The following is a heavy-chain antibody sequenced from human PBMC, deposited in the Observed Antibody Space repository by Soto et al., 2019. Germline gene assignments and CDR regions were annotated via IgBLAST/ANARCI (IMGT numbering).Heavy chain of an antibody. J-gene: IGHJ5*02. CDR1: GGSFSGYY. D-gene: IGHD3-10*01. V-gene: IGHV4-34*01. CDR3: ARGRLFRITMVRGVPGWLDP. Sequence: SETLSLTCAVYGGSFSGYYWSWIRQPPGKGLEWIGEINHSGSTNYNPSLKSRVTISVDTSKNQFSLKLSSVTAADTAVYYCARGRLFRITMVRGVPGWLDPWGQGTLVTVSS. CDR2: INHSGST.